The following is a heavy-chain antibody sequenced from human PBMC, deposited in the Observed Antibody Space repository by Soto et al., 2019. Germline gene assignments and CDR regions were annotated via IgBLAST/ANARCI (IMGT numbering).Heavy chain of an antibody. CDR2: IIPFFGTA. V-gene: IGHV1-69*13. D-gene: IGHD2-2*01. Sequence: SVKVSCKASGGTFSSYAISWVRQAPGQGLEWMGGIIPFFGTANYAQKFQGRVTITADESTSTAYMELSSLRSEDTAVYYCAREVVVVPAALGGAARPDWNYYYGMDVWGQGTTVTVSS. CDR1: GGTFSSYA. CDR3: AREVVVVPAALGGAARPDWNYYYGMDV. J-gene: IGHJ6*02.